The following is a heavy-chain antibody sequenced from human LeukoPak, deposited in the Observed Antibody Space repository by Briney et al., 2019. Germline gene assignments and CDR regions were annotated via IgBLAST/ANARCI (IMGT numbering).Heavy chain of an antibody. J-gene: IGHJ4*02. CDR2: INSDGSST. CDR3: ARDGIEWELGFDY. V-gene: IGHV3-74*01. D-gene: IGHD1-26*01. Sequence: SGGSLRLSCAASGFTSSSYWMHWVRQAPGKGLVWVSRINSDGSSTSYADSVKGRFTISRDNAKNTLYLQMNSLRAEDTAVYYCARDGIEWELGFDYWGQGTLVTVSS. CDR1: GFTSSSYW.